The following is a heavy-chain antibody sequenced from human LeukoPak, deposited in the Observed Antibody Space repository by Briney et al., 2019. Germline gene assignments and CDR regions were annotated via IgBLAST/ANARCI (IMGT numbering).Heavy chain of an antibody. V-gene: IGHV3-7*03. CDR2: IKEDGSLK. CDR1: GFTFSTYW. J-gene: IGHJ4*02. D-gene: IGHD3-3*01. CDR3: ARDVLGRSGEQLDY. Sequence: GGSLRLSCATSGFTFSTYWMTWVRQAPGKGLEWVANIKEDGSLKYCVDSVKGRFTISRDNAKNSLYLQMNSLRVEDTAVYYCARDVLGRSGEQLDYWGQGTLVTVSS.